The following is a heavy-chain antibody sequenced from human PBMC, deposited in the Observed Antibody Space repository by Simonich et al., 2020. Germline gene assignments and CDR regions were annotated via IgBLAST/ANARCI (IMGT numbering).Heavy chain of an antibody. V-gene: IGHV1-24*01. CDR2: SDPEEVET. CDR3: ATRNTMGSGSYYYYYYGMDV. J-gene: IGHJ6*02. CDR1: GYTLTELS. D-gene: IGHD3-10*01. Sequence: QVQLVQSGAEVKKPGASVKVSCKVSGYTLTELSMHWVRQAPGKGLEWMGGSDPEEVETTYAKKFQGRVTMTEDTSTDTAYMELSSLRSEDTAVYYCATRNTMGSGSYYYYYYGMDVWGQGTTVTVSS.